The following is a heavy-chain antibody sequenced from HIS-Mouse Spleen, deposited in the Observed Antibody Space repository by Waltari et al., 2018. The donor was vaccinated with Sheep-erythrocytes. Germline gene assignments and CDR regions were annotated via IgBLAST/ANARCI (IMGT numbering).Heavy chain of an antibody. Sequence: QVQLVQSGAEVKKPGASVKVSCKASGYTFTSYDINWVRQATGKGREWMGWVKPNRDNTGYAQKFQGRVTMTRNTSISTAYMELSSLRSEDTAVYYCARIPRIAVAGESFQHWGQGTLVTVSS. CDR2: VKPNRDNT. V-gene: IGHV1-8*01. CDR1: GYTFTSYD. D-gene: IGHD6-19*01. J-gene: IGHJ1*01. CDR3: ARIPRIAVAGESFQH.